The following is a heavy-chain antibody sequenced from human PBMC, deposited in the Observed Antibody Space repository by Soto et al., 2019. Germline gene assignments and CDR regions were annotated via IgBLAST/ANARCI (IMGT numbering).Heavy chain of an antibody. Sequence: SETLSLTWTVFGGSISSSRYYWGWIRPPPGKGLEWIGSIYYSGSTYYNPSLKSRVTISVDTSKNQFSLKLSSVTAADTAVYYCAILGKDIVVVPAAPFDYWGQGTLVTVSS. CDR3: AILGKDIVVVPAAPFDY. CDR1: GGSISSSRYY. J-gene: IGHJ4*02. V-gene: IGHV4-39*01. D-gene: IGHD2-2*01. CDR2: IYYSGST.